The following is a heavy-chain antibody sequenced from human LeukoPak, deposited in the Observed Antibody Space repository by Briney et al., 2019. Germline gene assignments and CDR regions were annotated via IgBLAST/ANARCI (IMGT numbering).Heavy chain of an antibody. V-gene: IGHV4-34*01. CDR2: INHSGST. CDR3: ARGLYRRIVGATELDY. CDR1: GGSFSGYY. Sequence: SETLSLTCAVYGGSFSGYYWSWIRQPPGKGLEWIGEINHSGSTNYNPSLESRVAISVDTSKNQFSLKLSSVTAADTAVYYCARGLYRRIVGATELDYWGQGTLVTVSS. D-gene: IGHD1-26*01. J-gene: IGHJ4*02.